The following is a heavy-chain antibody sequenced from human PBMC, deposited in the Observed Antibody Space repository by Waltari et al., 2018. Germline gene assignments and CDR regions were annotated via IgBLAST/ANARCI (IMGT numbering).Heavy chain of an antibody. Sequence: EVQLVESGGGLLQPGGSLRLACAASGVTFSHYCIPWVRQPPGKGLVWVSRINPDGSRTSYADSVKGRFNISRDNAKNTLYMQMNSLRAEDTAVYYCTTDLTGYSDYWGQGTLVTVSS. CDR1: GVTFSHYC. CDR2: INPDGSRT. D-gene: IGHD3-9*01. V-gene: IGHV3-74*01. J-gene: IGHJ4*02. CDR3: TTDLTGYSDY.